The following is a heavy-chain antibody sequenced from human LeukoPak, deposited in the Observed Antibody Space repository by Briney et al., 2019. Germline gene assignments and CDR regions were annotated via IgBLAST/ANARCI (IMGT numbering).Heavy chain of an antibody. V-gene: IGHV3-21*01. D-gene: IGHD5-18*01. CDR3: ARNKKGDRYTYGHDY. J-gene: IGHJ4*02. Sequence: GGSLRLSCAASGFTFSSYSMNWVRQAPGKGLEWVSSISGSSSYIYYADSVKGRFTISRDNAKNSLHLQMSSLRAEDTAVYYCARNKKGDRYTYGHDYWGQGTLVTVSS. CDR1: GFTFSSYS. CDR2: ISGSSSYI.